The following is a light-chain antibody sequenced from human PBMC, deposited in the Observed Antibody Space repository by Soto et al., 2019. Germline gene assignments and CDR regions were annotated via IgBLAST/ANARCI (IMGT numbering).Light chain of an antibody. V-gene: IGLV2-14*01. CDR2: EVT. J-gene: IGLJ1*01. CDR1: SSDVGAYNF. Sequence: LTQPASVSGSPGQPITISCTGTSSDVGAYNFVSWYQQHPGKAPQLMIFEVTDRPSGISNRFSGSKSGNTASLTISGLQAEDEGDYYCSSYTSSGTLVFGTGTKVTVL. CDR3: SSYTSSGTLV.